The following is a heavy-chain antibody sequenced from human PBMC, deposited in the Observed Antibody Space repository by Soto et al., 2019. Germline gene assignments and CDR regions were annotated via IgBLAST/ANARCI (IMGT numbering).Heavy chain of an antibody. J-gene: IGHJ4*02. CDR1: GFTFSSYG. Sequence: GGSLRLSCAASGFTFSSYGMHWVRQAPGKGLEWVAVISYDGSNKYYADSVKGRFTISRDNSKNTLYLQMNSLRAEDTAVYYCANDRRTQWPLWYWGQGTLVTISS. CDR3: ANDRRTQWPLWY. V-gene: IGHV3-30*18. D-gene: IGHD6-19*01. CDR2: ISYDGSNK.